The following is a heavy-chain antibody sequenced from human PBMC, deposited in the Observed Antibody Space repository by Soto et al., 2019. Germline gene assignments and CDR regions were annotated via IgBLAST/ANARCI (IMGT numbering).Heavy chain of an antibody. J-gene: IGHJ4*02. Sequence: SETLSLTCTVSGDSIISNNNYWSWIRQPPGEGLEWIGFISYSGTTSYSPSLKSRVAISLDTSKNQFSLSLSSVTAADTAVYFCARHVNLPLAGTYFDYWGQGTLVTVSS. CDR3: ARHVNLPLAGTYFDY. CDR1: GDSIISNNNY. V-gene: IGHV4-30-4*01. CDR2: ISYSGTT. D-gene: IGHD6-19*01.